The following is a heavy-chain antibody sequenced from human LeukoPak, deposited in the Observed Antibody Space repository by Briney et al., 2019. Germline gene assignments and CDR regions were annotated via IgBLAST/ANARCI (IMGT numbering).Heavy chain of an antibody. D-gene: IGHD2-15*01. CDR2: ISSSSSTI. J-gene: IGHJ4*02. Sequence: PGESLRLSCAASGFTFSSYSMNWVRQAPGKGLEWVSYISSSSSTIYYADSVKGRFTISRDNAKNSLYLQMNSLRAEDTAVYYYARGFFQDCSGGSCYSAGFDYWGQGTLVTVSS. V-gene: IGHV3-48*04. CDR3: ARGFFQDCSGGSCYSAGFDY. CDR1: GFTFSSYS.